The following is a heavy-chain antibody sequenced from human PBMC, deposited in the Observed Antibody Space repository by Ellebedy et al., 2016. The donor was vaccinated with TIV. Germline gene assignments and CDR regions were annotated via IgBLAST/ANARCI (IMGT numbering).Heavy chain of an antibody. Sequence: SVKVSCXASGGTFSSYAISWVRQAPGQGLEWMGRIIPILGIANYAQKFQGRVTMTEDTSTDTAYMELSSLRSEDTAVYYCSITGTTTPSYYYGMDVWGQGTTVTVSS. V-gene: IGHV1-69*04. J-gene: IGHJ6*02. D-gene: IGHD1-20*01. CDR3: SITGTTTPSYYYGMDV. CDR2: IIPILGIA. CDR1: GGTFSSYA.